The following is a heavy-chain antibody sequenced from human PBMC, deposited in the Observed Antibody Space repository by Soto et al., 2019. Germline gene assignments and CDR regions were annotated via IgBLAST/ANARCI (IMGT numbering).Heavy chain of an antibody. D-gene: IGHD6-13*01. J-gene: IGHJ5*02. Sequence: VSLRLSCAASGFTFSSYSMNWVRQAPGKGLEWVSSISSSSSYIYYADSVKGRFTISRDNAKNSLYLQMNSLRAEDTAVYYCAKTGYSSSWYTNGPNWFDPWGQGALVTVSS. CDR1: GFTFSSYS. V-gene: IGHV3-21*01. CDR2: ISSSSSYI. CDR3: AKTGYSSSWYTNGPNWFDP.